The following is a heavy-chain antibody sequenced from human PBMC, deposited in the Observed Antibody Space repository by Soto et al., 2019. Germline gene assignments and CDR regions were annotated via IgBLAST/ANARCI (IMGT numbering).Heavy chain of an antibody. V-gene: IGHV3-23*01. J-gene: IGHJ5*01. Sequence: GWSLRLSCAASGFTFSSYAMSWVRQAPGKGLDWVSAISVSVGSTYYADSVKGRFTISRDNSKNTLYLQVNSLRADYYDSSGFYYDCWGHGSLVTVSS. CDR3: YYDC. D-gene: IGHD3-22*01. CDR1: GFTFSSYA. CDR2: ISVSVGST.